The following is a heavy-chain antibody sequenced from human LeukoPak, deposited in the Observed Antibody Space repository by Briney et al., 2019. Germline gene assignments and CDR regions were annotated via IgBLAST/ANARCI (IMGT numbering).Heavy chain of an antibody. J-gene: IGHJ4*02. CDR1: GYSSTSYW. CDR3: ARGRISGSYRNFDY. Sequence: GESLKISCKGSGYSSTSYWIGWVRQATGQGLEWMGWMNPNSGNTGYAQKFQGRVTITRNTSISTAYMELSSLRSEDTAVYYCARGRISGSYRNFDYWGQGTLVTVSS. V-gene: IGHV1-8*03. CDR2: MNPNSGNT. D-gene: IGHD1-26*01.